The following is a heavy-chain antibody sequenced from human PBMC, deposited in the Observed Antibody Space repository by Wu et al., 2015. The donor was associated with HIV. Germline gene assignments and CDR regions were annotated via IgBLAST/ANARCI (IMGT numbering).Heavy chain of an antibody. J-gene: IGHJ3*02. CDR3: ARDPQGDEEDAFDI. CDR1: GYTFTGYY. CDR2: INPNSGDT. D-gene: IGHD3-10*01. V-gene: IGHV1-2*02. Sequence: QVQLVQSGAEVKKPGASVKVSCKASGYTFTGYYMHWVRQAPGQGLEWMGWINPNSGDTNYAQKFQGRVTMTRDTSISTAYMELSRLRSDDTAVYYCARDPQGDEEDAFDIWGQGTMVTVSS.